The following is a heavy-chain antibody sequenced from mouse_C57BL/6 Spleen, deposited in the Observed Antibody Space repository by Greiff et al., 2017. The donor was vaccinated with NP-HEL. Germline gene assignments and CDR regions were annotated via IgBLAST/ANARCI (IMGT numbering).Heavy chain of an antibody. V-gene: IGHV1-52*01. J-gene: IGHJ1*03. Sequence: QPGAELVRPGSSVKLSCKASGYTFTSYWMHWVKQRPIQGLEWIGNIDPSDSETHYNQKFKDKATLTVDKSSSTAYMQLSSLTSEDSAVYYCARSSITTVNWYFDVWGTGTTVTVSS. CDR2: IDPSDSET. CDR1: GYTFTSYW. CDR3: ARSSITTVNWYFDV. D-gene: IGHD1-1*01.